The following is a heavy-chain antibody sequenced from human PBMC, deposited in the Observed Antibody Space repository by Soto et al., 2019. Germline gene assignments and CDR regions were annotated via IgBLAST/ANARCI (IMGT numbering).Heavy chain of an antibody. CDR3: ARAREDYYYDSSGYYNDY. D-gene: IGHD3-22*01. V-gene: IGHV4-59*01. CDR1: GGSISSYY. CDR2: IYYSGST. J-gene: IGHJ4*02. Sequence: SETLSLTCTVSGGSISSYYWSWIRQPPGKGLEWIGYIYYSGSTNYNPSLKSRVTISVDTSKNQFSLKLSSVTAADTAVYYCARAREDYYYDSSGYYNDYWGQGTLVTVSS.